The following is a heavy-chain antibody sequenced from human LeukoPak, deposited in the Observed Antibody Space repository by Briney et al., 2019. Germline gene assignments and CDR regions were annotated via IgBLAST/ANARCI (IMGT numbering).Heavy chain of an antibody. CDR1: GFTFSKYG. CDR3: VRDYCSGGSCYESKWFDP. J-gene: IGHJ5*02. D-gene: IGHD2-15*01. Sequence: GGSLRLSCAASGFTFSKYGMHWVRQAPGKGLEWVAVIWFDGINTNHADSVKGRSTVSRDNSKNTLFLQMNSLRAEDTAVYFCVRDYCSGGSCYESKWFDPWGQGTLVTVSS. V-gene: IGHV3-33*01. CDR2: IWFDGINT.